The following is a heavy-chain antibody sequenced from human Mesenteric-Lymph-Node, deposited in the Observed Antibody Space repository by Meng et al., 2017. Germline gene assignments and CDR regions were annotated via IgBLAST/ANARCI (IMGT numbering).Heavy chain of an antibody. V-gene: IGHV4-61*01. D-gene: IGHD3-9*01. CDR2: IYYSGGT. Sequence: QVQRVEWGPCLVRPSETLSLSCTFVGGSVSRGSFSWSWFRQPPGKGLEGIGYIYYSGGTNYNPSLNSRVTISVDTSKNQFSLKLSSVTAADTAVYYCARSRILRYFDWLLWFDYWGQGTLVTVSS. J-gene: IGHJ4*02. CDR1: GGSVSRGSFS. CDR3: ARSRILRYFDWLLWFDY.